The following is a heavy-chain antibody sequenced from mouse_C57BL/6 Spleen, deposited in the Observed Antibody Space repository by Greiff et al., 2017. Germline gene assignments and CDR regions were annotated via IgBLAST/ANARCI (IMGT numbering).Heavy chain of an antibody. D-gene: IGHD1-1*01. J-gene: IGHJ4*01. CDR1: GYTFTDYY. CDR2: INPYNGGT. Sequence: EVQLQQSGPVLVKPGASVKMSCKASGYTFTDYYMNWVKQSHGKSLEWIGVINPYNGGTSYNQKFKGKDTLTVDKSSSTAYMELNSLTSEDSAVYYCARRTTVVAMDYWGQGTSVTVSS. V-gene: IGHV1-19*01. CDR3: ARRTTVVAMDY.